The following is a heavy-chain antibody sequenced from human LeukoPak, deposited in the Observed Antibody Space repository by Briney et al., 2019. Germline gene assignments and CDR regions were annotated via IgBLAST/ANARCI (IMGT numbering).Heavy chain of an antibody. CDR2: IYHSGST. V-gene: IGHV4-38-2*02. J-gene: IGHJ4*02. D-gene: IGHD3-3*01. CDR1: GYSISSGYY. CDR3: AREEGYDFWSGYYSGY. Sequence: SETLSLTCAVSGYSISSGYYWGWIRQPPGKGLEWIGSIYHSGSTYYNPSLKSRVTISVDTSKNQFSLKLSSVTAADTAVYYCAREEGYDFWSGYYSGYWGQGTLVTVSS.